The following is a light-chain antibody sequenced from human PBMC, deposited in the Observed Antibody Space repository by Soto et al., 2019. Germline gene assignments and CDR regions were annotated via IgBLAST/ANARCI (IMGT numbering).Light chain of an antibody. V-gene: IGLV1-51*01. CDR3: GAWDSSLSAYV. CDR2: DNN. Sequence: QSALPQPPSVSAAPGQTVTISCSGSSSNIGNNYVSWYQHLPGTAPKLLIYDNNKRPSGIPDRFSGSKSGTSATLGITGLQTGDEADYYCGAWDSSLSAYVFGTGTKLTVL. J-gene: IGLJ1*01. CDR1: SSNIGNNY.